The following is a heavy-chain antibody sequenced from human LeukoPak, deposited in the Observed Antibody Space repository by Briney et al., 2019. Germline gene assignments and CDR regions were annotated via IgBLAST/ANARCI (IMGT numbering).Heavy chain of an antibody. CDR3: AKDGNSDYDYYYYGMDV. Sequence: GGSLRLSCAASGFTFSSYGMHWVRQAPGKGLEWVAVISYDGSNKYYADSVKGRFTISRDNSKNTPYLQMNSLRAEDTAVYYCAKDGNSDYDYYYYGMDVWGKGTTVTVSS. CDR1: GFTFSSYG. V-gene: IGHV3-30*18. D-gene: IGHD5-12*01. CDR2: ISYDGSNK. J-gene: IGHJ6*04.